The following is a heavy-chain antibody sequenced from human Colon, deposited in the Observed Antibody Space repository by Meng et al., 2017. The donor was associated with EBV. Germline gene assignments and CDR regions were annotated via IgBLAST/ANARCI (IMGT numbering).Heavy chain of an antibody. J-gene: IGHJ2*01. D-gene: IGHD7-27*01. CDR1: GGPISSSSYY. CDR3: ASPLGILGIVDL. Sequence: LRRQATGPGLLNPSAICSLTGTVAGGPISSSSYYWGWIRQPPGKGLEWIGSIYYSGSTYYNPSLKSRVTISVDTSKNQFSLKLSSLTAADTAVYYCASPLGILGIVDLWGRGTLVTVSS. CDR2: IYYSGST. V-gene: IGHV4-39*01.